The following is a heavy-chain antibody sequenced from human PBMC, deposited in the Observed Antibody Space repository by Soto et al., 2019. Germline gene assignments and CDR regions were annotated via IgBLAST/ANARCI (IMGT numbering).Heavy chain of an antibody. Sequence: GASVKVSCKASGYTFTGHYMHWVRQAPGQGLEWMGWINPNSGGTNYAQKFQGRVTMTRDTSISTAYMELSRLRSDDTAVYYCARDPMNSSSWYYYYYGMDVWGQGTTVTVSS. V-gene: IGHV1-2*02. CDR1: GYTFTGHY. CDR2: INPNSGGT. CDR3: ARDPMNSSSWYYYYYGMDV. J-gene: IGHJ6*02. D-gene: IGHD6-13*01.